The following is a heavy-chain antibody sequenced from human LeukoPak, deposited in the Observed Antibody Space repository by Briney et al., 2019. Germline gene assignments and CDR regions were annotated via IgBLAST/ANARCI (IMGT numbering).Heavy chain of an antibody. CDR3: ARGRVSSSTWYSTYYYYFYMDV. D-gene: IGHD6-13*01. CDR1: DDSITMYY. J-gene: IGHJ6*03. V-gene: IGHV4-59*01. Sequence: PSETLSLTCSVSDDSITMYYWTWIRQPPGKGLEWIGYVDHTGSTNFNPSLNGRVSISRDTSKNLFSLSLWSVTAADTAVYFCARGRVSSSTWYSTYYYYFYMDVWGKGTTVTVSS. CDR2: VDHTGST.